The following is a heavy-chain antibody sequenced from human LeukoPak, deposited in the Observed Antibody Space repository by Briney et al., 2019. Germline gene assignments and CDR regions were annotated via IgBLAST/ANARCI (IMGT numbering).Heavy chain of an antibody. CDR1: GFTFSSYA. CDR2: ISGSGGST. CDR3: ARDYKYAFDN. D-gene: IGHD5-24*01. J-gene: IGHJ4*02. Sequence: GGSLRLSCAASGFTFSSYAVSWVRQAPGKGLEWVSAISGSGGSTYYADSVKGRFTISGDKAKNSLYLQMNSLRVEDTAVYYCARDYKYAFDNWGQGTLVTVSS. V-gene: IGHV3-23*01.